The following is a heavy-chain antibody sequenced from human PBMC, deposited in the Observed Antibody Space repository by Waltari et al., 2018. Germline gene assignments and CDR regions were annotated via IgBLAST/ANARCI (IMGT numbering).Heavy chain of an antibody. V-gene: IGHV3-30-3*01. J-gene: IGHJ4*02. CDR1: GFTFSSYA. CDR3: ARPVGATSYYFDY. CDR2: ISYDGSNK. Sequence: QVQLVESGGGVVQPGRSLRLSCAASGFTFSSYAMHWVRQAPGKGLEWVAVISYDGSNKYYADSVKGRFTISRDNSKNTLYLQMNSLRAEDTAVYYCARPVGATSYYFDYWGQGTLVIVSS. D-gene: IGHD1-26*01.